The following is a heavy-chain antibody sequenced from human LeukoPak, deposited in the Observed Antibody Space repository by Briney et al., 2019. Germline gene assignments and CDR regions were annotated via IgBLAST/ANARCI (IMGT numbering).Heavy chain of an antibody. J-gene: IGHJ3*02. CDR2: IDQDGSRG. CDR3: AKTGDYFDSSGYYRPDAFDI. D-gene: IGHD3-22*01. V-gene: IGHV3-7*03. CDR1: AITFSRYW. Sequence: GGSLRLSCTASAITFSRYWMSWVRQAPGKGLEWVANIDQDGSRGDYVDSVRGRFTISKDNARNSLYLQMNSLRAEDTAVYYCAKTGDYFDSSGYYRPDAFDIWGRGTMVTLSS.